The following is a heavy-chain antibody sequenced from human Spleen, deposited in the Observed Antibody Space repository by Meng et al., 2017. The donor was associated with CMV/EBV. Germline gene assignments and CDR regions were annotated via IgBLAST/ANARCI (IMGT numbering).Heavy chain of an antibody. CDR1: GGPISSSSYY. CDR3: ARRGYCSSTSCYIRGGWFDP. Sequence: SETLSLTCTVPGGPISSSSYYWCWIRQPPGKGLEWIGSIYYSGRTYYNPSLKSRVTISVDTSKNQFSLKLSSVTAADTAVYYCARRGYCSSTSCYIRGGWFDPWGQGTLVTVSS. D-gene: IGHD2-2*02. CDR2: IYYSGRT. V-gene: IGHV4-39*01. J-gene: IGHJ5*02.